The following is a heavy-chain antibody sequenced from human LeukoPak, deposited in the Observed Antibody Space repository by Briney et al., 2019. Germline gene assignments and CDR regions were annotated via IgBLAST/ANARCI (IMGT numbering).Heavy chain of an antibody. V-gene: IGHV3-30*02. J-gene: IGHJ4*02. Sequence: GGSLRLSCAASGFTFSSYGMHWVRQAPGKGLEWVAFIRYDGSNKYYADSVKGRFTISRDNSKNTLYLQMNSLRAEDTAVYYCAKENLPYCSSTSCYLFDYWGQGTLVTVSS. CDR2: IRYDGSNK. D-gene: IGHD2-2*01. CDR3: AKENLPYCSSTSCYLFDY. CDR1: GFTFSSYG.